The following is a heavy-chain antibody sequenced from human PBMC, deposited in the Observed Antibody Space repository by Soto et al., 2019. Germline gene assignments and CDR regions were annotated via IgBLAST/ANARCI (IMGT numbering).Heavy chain of an antibody. CDR1: GFTFDDYA. J-gene: IGHJ6*02. Sequence: PGGSLRLSCAVSGFTFDDYAMHWVRQAPGKGLEWVSLISWDGGSTYYADSVKGRFTISRDNSKNSLYLQMNSLRAEDTALYYCAKGGGYCSGGSCYSGYYYGMDVWGQGTTVTVSS. CDR3: AKGGGYCSGGSCYSGYYYGMDV. D-gene: IGHD2-15*01. CDR2: ISWDGGST. V-gene: IGHV3-43D*04.